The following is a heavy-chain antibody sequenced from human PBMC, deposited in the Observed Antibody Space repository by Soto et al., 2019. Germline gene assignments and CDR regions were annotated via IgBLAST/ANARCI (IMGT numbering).Heavy chain of an antibody. V-gene: IGHV1-18*04. CDR2: INTYNGNT. Sequence: XSVKGSCEASGYTFARYNINWGRQAPVQGLEWMGWINTYNGNTNYSQKLQGRVTMTTDTSTSTAYMELRSLRSDDTALYYCARESTSGWANWFDPWGQGTLVTVSS. D-gene: IGHD6-19*01. J-gene: IGHJ5*02. CDR3: ARESTSGWANWFDP. CDR1: GYTFARYN.